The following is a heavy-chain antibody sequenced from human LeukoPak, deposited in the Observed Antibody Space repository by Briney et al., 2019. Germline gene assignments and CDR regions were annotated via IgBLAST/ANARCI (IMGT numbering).Heavy chain of an antibody. CDR1: GGSISSYY. J-gene: IGHJ4*02. Sequence: SETLSLTCTVSGGSISSYYWSWIRQPPGKGLEWIGYIYYSGSTNYNPSLKSRVTISVDTSKNQFSLKLSSVTAADTAVYYCARHGTVKYCSGGSCYSDAGLADHWGQGTLVTVSS. V-gene: IGHV4-59*08. D-gene: IGHD2-15*01. CDR2: IYYSGST. CDR3: ARHGTVKYCSGGSCYSDAGLADH.